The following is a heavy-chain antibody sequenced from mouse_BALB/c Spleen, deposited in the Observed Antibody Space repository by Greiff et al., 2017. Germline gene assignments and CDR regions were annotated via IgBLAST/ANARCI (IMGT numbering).Heavy chain of an antibody. CDR1: GYSITSDYA. D-gene: IGHD2-4*01. CDR3: ASGYDYDEAWFAY. J-gene: IGHJ3*01. CDR2: ISYSGST. Sequence: EVKLMESGPGLVKPSQSLSLTCTVTGYSITSDYAWNWIRQFPGNKLEWMGYISYSGSTSYNPSLKSRISITRDTSKNQFFLQLNSVTTEDTATYYCASGYDYDEAWFAYWGQGTLVTVSA. V-gene: IGHV3-2*02.